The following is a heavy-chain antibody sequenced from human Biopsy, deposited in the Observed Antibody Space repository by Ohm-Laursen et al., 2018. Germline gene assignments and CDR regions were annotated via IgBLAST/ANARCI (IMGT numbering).Heavy chain of an antibody. D-gene: IGHD4-17*01. V-gene: IGHV3-23*01. Sequence: SLRLSCAASGFTFSSYAMNWVRQAPGKGLEWVSGITGSGGSTYYTDSVKGRFTISRDNSKNTLYLQMNSLRAEDTAVYYCAKSPSITTMTNWFDSWGQGTLVTVSS. J-gene: IGHJ5*01. CDR1: GFTFSSYA. CDR3: AKSPSITTMTNWFDS. CDR2: ITGSGGST.